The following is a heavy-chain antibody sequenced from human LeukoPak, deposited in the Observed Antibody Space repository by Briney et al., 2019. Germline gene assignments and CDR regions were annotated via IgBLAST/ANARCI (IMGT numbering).Heavy chain of an antibody. D-gene: IGHD3-10*01. CDR3: AKGAGDYGSGDNWFDP. CDR2: ISWNSGSI. Sequence: GGSLRLSYAASGFTFDDYAMHWVRQAPGKGLEWVSGISWNSGSIGYADSVKGRFTISRDNAKNSLYLQMNSLRAEDTALYYCAKGAGDYGSGDNWFDPWGQGTLVTVSS. V-gene: IGHV3-9*01. CDR1: GFTFDDYA. J-gene: IGHJ5*02.